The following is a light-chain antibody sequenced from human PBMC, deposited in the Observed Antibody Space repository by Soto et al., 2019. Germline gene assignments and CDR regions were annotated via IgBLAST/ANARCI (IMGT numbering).Light chain of an antibody. CDR3: QQSYSTPRT. CDR1: QSISSY. V-gene: IGKV1-39*01. J-gene: IGKJ1*01. Sequence: IQRAQSPSSLSASLGDVVTITCRASQSISSYLNWYPQKPGKAPKLLIYAASSLQSGVPSRFSGSGSGTDFTLTISSLQPEDFATYYCQQSYSTPRTFGQGTKVDIK. CDR2: AAS.